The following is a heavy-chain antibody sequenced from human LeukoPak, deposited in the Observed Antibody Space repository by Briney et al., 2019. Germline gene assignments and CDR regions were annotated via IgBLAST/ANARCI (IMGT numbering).Heavy chain of an antibody. CDR1: GGSISSYY. CDR2: IYYSGST. CDR3: ARSDTAMVPFDY. J-gene: IGHJ4*02. Sequence: PSETLSLTCTVSGGSISSYYWSWIRQPPGKGLKWIGYIYYSGSTNYNPSLKSRVTISVDTSKNQFSLKLSSVTAADTAVYYCARSDTAMVPFDYWGQGTLVTVSS. D-gene: IGHD5-18*01. V-gene: IGHV4-59*01.